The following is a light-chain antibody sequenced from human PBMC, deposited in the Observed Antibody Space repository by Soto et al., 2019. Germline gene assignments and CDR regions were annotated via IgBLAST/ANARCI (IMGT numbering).Light chain of an antibody. CDR1: SSDVGGSNY. CDR2: EVS. J-gene: IGLJ1*01. Sequence: QSVLILPVSVCGSPGQSNTISCTGTSSDVGGSNYVSWYQHHPHRAPKLLIYEVSYRPSGVSNRFSGSKSGNMASLTISGLQAEDEADYYCSSYTSSNTLEVFGSGTKVTVL. V-gene: IGLV2-14*01. CDR3: SSYTSSNTLEV.